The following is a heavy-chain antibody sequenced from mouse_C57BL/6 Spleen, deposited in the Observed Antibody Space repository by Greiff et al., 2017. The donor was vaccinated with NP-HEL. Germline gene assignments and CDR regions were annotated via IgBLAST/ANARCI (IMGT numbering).Heavy chain of an antibody. Sequence: QVQLQQSGPELVKPGASVKISCKASGYAFSSSWMNWVKQRPGKGLEWIGRIYPGDGDTNYNGKFKGKATLTADKSSSTAYMQLSSLTSEDSAVYFCARESHYSRAMDYWGQGTSVTVSS. D-gene: IGHD2-12*01. J-gene: IGHJ4*01. CDR3: ARESHYSRAMDY. V-gene: IGHV1-82*01. CDR1: GYAFSSSW. CDR2: IYPGDGDT.